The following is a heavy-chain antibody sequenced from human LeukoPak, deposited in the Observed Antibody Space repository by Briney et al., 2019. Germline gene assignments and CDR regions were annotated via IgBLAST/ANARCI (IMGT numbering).Heavy chain of an antibody. J-gene: IGHJ4*02. CDR2: ISSSGSTR. V-gene: IGHV3-48*03. CDR1: GFTFASYE. CDR3: ARVLTTVTTLGY. Sequence: GGSLRLSCAASGFTFASYEMNWVRHAPGKGLEWLSYISSSGSTRHYADSVKGRFTISRDNAKNSLYLQMNSLRAEDTAVCYCARVLTTVTTLGYWGQGTLVTVSS. D-gene: IGHD4-17*01.